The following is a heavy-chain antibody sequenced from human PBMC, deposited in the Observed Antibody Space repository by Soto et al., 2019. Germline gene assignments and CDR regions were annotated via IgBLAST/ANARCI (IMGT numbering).Heavy chain of an antibody. CDR1: GGTFSTYA. D-gene: IGHD5-18*01. CDR3: ASGIQLWLRRINNGYSG. CDR2: IIPLCGTA. V-gene: IGHV1-69*12. J-gene: IGHJ4*02. Sequence: QVQLVQSGAEVKKPESSVKVSCKATGGTFSTYAISWVRQAPGQGLEWMGGIIPLCGTANYAQRFQDRVTMTADESTNTFYMELSSLRSEDTAVYFCASGIQLWLRRINNGYSGWGQGTLVTVSS.